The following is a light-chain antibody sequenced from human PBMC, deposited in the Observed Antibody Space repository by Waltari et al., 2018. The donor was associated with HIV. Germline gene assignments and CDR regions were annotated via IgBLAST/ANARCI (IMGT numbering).Light chain of an antibody. J-gene: IGLJ1*01. V-gene: IGLV2-8*01. CDR3: SSYAGSRGNV. CDR2: EVS. Sequence: QSALTQPPSASGSPGQSVTISCTGTSSDVGGYNYVSWYKQHPGNAPKPMIYEVSKRPSGVPARFSCCKSGNTASLTVSGLQAEDEAEYYCSSYAGSRGNVFGTGTKVTVL. CDR1: SSDVGGYNY.